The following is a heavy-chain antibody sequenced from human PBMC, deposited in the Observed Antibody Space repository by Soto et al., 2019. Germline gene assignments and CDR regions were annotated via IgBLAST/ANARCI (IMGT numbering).Heavy chain of an antibody. CDR2: IYYSGST. CDR1: GGSISSYY. V-gene: IGHV4-59*01. Sequence: SETLSLTCTVSGGSISSYYWSWIRQPPGKGLERIGYIYYSGSTNYNPSLKSRVTISVDTSKNQFSLKLSSVTAADTAVYYCARGSDDILTGYSPQKYYYYYMDVWGKGTTVTVSS. CDR3: ARGSDDILTGYSPQKYYYYYMDV. D-gene: IGHD3-9*01. J-gene: IGHJ6*03.